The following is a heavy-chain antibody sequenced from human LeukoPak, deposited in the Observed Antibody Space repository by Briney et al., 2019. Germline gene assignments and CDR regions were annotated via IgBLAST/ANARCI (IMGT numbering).Heavy chain of an antibody. J-gene: IGHJ6*03. CDR3: ARDYLLMTTVTTKSYYYYYMDV. CDR1: GGSISSYY. Sequence: PSETLSLTCTVSGGSISSYYWSWIRQPQGKGLEWIGYIYYSGSTNYNPSLKSRVTISVDTSKNQFSLKLSSVTAADTAVYYCARDYLLMTTVTTKSYYYYYMDVWGKGTTVTVSS. V-gene: IGHV4-59*12. D-gene: IGHD4-11*01. CDR2: IYYSGST.